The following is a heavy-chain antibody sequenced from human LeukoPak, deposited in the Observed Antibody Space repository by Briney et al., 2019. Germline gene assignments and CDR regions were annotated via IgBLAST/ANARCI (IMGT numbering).Heavy chain of an antibody. V-gene: IGHV4-34*01. D-gene: IGHD5-12*01. CDR3: ARPSHSGSLDAFDI. CDR1: GGTFSGYY. CDR2: INHSGSS. Sequence: SETLSLTCTVSGGTFSGYYWTWIRQPPGKGLEWIGEINHSGSSNHNPSLKGRLTISVDTSKNQFSLKVASVTAADTAVYYCARPSHSGSLDAFDIWGQGTLVTVSS. J-gene: IGHJ4*02.